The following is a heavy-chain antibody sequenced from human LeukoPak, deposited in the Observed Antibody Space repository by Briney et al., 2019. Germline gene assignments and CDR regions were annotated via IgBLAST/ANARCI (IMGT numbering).Heavy chain of an antibody. CDR1: GSTFSSYS. Sequence: GGSLRLSCAASGSTFSSYSMNWVRQAPGKGLEWVSYISSTSNTMYYADSVKGRFTISRDNAKTSLYLQMNSLTPEDTAVYYCARISVIRGLSSFDSWGQGTLVTVSS. V-gene: IGHV3-48*04. J-gene: IGHJ4*02. CDR2: ISSTSNTM. CDR3: ARISVIRGLSSFDS. D-gene: IGHD3-10*01.